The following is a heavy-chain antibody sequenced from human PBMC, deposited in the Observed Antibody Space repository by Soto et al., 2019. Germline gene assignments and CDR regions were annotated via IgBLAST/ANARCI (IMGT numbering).Heavy chain of an antibody. Sequence: QVQLVQSGAEVQKPGSSVKVSCKASGGTFSSYAISWVRQAPGQGLEWMGGIIAIFGTGDYAQKFQGRVTITADESTSTAYMELSSLRSEDTAVYYCASAPSGNSFYYYYGMDVWGQGTTVTVFS. V-gene: IGHV1-69*12. CDR2: IIAIFGTG. D-gene: IGHD2-21*02. J-gene: IGHJ6*02. CDR1: GGTFSSYA. CDR3: ASAPSGNSFYYYYGMDV.